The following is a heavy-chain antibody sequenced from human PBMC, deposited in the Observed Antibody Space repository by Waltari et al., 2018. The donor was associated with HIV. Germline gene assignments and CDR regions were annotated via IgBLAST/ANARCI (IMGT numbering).Heavy chain of an antibody. CDR1: GGSISTRGYY. V-gene: IGHV4-39*01. D-gene: IGHD2-15*01. CDR3: ARRPYCSSASCYPSDARGAFDI. Sequence: QLQLPQSGPGLVKPSETLSLICTVSGGSISTRGYYWGWIRQPPGKGLEWIGSIYYSGITYYNPSLKSRVTISADTSRNQFSLWLSSVTAADTAVYYCARRPYCSSASCYPSDARGAFDIWGQGTMVTVSS. CDR2: IYYSGIT. J-gene: IGHJ3*02.